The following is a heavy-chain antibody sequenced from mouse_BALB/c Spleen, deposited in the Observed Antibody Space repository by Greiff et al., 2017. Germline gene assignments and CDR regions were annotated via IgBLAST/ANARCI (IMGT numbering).Heavy chain of an antibody. CDR2: INPSTGYT. CDR1: GYTFTSYW. Sequence: LEESGAELAKPGASVKMSCKASGYTFTSYWMHWVKQRPGQGLEWIGYINPSTGYTEYNQKFKDKATLTANKSSSTAYMQLSSLTSEDSAVYYCARGGYYDAMDYWGQGTSVTVSS. CDR3: ARGGYYDAMDY. D-gene: IGHD2-2*01. J-gene: IGHJ4*01. V-gene: IGHV1-7*01.